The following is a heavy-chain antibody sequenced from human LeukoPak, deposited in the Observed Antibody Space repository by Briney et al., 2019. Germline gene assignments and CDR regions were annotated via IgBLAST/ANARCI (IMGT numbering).Heavy chain of an antibody. Sequence: PSGTLSLTCAVSGGSISSYYWSWIRQPPGKGLEWSGYIYYSGSTNYNPSLKSRVTISVDTSKNQFSLKLSSVTAADTAVYYCARTSGYCSGGSCYSFDYWGQGTLVTVSS. V-gene: IGHV4-59*12. J-gene: IGHJ4*02. D-gene: IGHD2-15*01. CDR2: IYYSGST. CDR1: GGSISSYY. CDR3: ARTSGYCSGGSCYSFDY.